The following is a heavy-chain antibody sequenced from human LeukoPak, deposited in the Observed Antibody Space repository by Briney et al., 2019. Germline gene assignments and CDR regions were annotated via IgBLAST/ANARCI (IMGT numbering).Heavy chain of an antibody. CDR2: IYYSGST. Sequence: SETLSLTCTVSGGSISSYYWSWIRQPPGKGLEWIGYIYYSGSTNYNPSLKSRVTISVDTSKNQFSLKLSSVTAADTAVYYCARDRIAVAGQGYYYYYYYMDVWGKGTTVTISS. CDR3: ARDRIAVAGQGYYYYYYYMDV. V-gene: IGHV4-59*01. CDR1: GGSISSYY. J-gene: IGHJ6*03. D-gene: IGHD6-19*01.